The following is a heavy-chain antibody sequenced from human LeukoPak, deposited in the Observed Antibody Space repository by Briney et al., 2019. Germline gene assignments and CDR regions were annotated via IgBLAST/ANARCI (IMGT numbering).Heavy chain of an antibody. CDR1: GYSFTGYY. CDR3: ARDRLEGATDY. V-gene: IGHV1-2*02. J-gene: IGHJ4*02. Sequence: ASVKVSCKASGYSFTGYYMHWVRQAPGQGLEWMGWIIPNNGDTNYAQKFQGRVTMTRDASISTAYMELRRLTSDDTAVYYCARDRLEGATDYWGQGTLVTVSS. D-gene: IGHD1-26*01. CDR2: IIPNNGDT.